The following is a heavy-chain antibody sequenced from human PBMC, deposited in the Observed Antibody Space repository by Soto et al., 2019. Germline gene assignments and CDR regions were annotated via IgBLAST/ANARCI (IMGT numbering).Heavy chain of an antibody. V-gene: IGHV1-2*02. CDR3: GRDDYGIFPY. J-gene: IGHJ4*02. CDR2: IDPKNGGT. Sequence: QVQLVQSGTEVKKPGASVKVSCQASGYSISAYYIHWVRQAPGQGLERMGWIDPKNGGTVSAQKFQGRLTMTRDTSISTVYMDLSGLTSDDTALYYCGRDDYGIFPYWGQGSLVTVSS. CDR1: GYSISAYY. D-gene: IGHD3-10*01.